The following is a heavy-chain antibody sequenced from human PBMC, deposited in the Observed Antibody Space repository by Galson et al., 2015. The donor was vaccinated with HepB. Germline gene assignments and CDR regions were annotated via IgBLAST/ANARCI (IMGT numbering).Heavy chain of an antibody. Sequence: PALVKPTQTLTLACDFSGFSLATDRVCVSWICQPPGKALEWLARIDWDGDKYYNTSLKTRLKISKDTSKDQVVLTMTNMDPLDTATYYCARISGNGGYPVAYYFDHWGQGILVTVS. J-gene: IGHJ4*02. CDR3: ARISGNGGYPVAYYFDH. V-gene: IGHV2-70*11. D-gene: IGHD2-15*01. CDR1: GFSLATDRVC. CDR2: IDWDGDK.